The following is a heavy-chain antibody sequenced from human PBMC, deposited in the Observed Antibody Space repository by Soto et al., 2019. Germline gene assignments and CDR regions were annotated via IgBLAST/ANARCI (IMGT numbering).Heavy chain of an antibody. J-gene: IGHJ3*01. CDR3: SGWSASFEGGEALDV. CDR2: LSAYNGDT. V-gene: IGHV1-18*01. D-gene: IGHD2-21*01. CDR1: GYTFINYG. Sequence: QVQLVQSGAEVKKPGASVRVSCKTSGYTFINYGITWVRQAPGQGLEWMGWLSAYNGDTSSSEKLQDRFTMTTDTSPNTVYMDLTSVTSYDTVVYDCSGWSASFEGGEALDVWGQSTMVIVSS.